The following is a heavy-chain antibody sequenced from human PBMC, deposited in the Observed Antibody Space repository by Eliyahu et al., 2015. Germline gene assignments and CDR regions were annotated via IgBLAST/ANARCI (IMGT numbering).Heavy chain of an antibody. J-gene: IGHJ4*02. V-gene: IGHV3-23*01. CDR1: GFXFSXYT. Sequence: EVQLLESGGGLVQPGGSXXLSCAASGFXFSXYTMTWXRQAPGMGLEWVSALSASGADTYYADSVKGRFTISRDNSMNRLYLQMNSLRAEDTALYYCARVSGYFDYWGQGTLVTVSS. CDR3: ARVSGYFDY. D-gene: IGHD3-10*01. CDR2: LSASGADT.